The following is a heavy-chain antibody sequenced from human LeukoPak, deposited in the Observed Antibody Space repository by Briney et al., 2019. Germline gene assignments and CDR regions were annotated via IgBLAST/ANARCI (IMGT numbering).Heavy chain of an antibody. CDR1: GYTFTSYD. CDR3: AREGYYGSGSYKD. J-gene: IGHJ4*02. CDR2: MNPNSGNT. Sequence: ASVKVSCKASGYTFTSYDINWVRHATGQGLEWMGWMNPNSGNTGYAQKFQGRVTKTRNTSISTAYRELSSLRSEDTAVYYCAREGYYGSGSYKDWGQGTLVTVSS. V-gene: IGHV1-8*01. D-gene: IGHD3-10*01.